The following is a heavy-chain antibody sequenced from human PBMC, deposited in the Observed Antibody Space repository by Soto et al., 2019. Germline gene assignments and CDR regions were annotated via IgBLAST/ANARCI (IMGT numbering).Heavy chain of an antibody. D-gene: IGHD1-26*01. CDR1: GFTFSSYW. J-gene: IGHJ4*02. Sequence: GGSLRLSCAASGFTFSSYWMTWVRQAPGKGLEWVANIKQDGSEKYYVDSVRGRFTMSRDNAKNSLYLQMNSLRAEDTAVYYCARVVGATQMDFDYWGQGTLVTVS. CDR2: IKQDGSEK. CDR3: ARVVGATQMDFDY. V-gene: IGHV3-7*01.